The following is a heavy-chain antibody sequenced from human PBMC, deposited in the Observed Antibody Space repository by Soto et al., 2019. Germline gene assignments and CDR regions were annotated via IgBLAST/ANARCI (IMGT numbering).Heavy chain of an antibody. CDR3: ARDPLYCSSTSCYLYYYYYMDV. V-gene: IGHV3-11*01. CDR2: ISSSGSTI. J-gene: IGHJ6*03. CDR1: GFTFSDYY. Sequence: QVQLVESGGGLVKPGGSLRLSCAAPGFTFSDYYMSWLRQAPGKGLEWVSYISSSGSTIYYADSVKGRFTISRDNAKNSLYLQMNSLRAEDTAVYYCARDPLYCSSTSCYLYYYYYMDVWGKGTTVTVSS. D-gene: IGHD2-2*01.